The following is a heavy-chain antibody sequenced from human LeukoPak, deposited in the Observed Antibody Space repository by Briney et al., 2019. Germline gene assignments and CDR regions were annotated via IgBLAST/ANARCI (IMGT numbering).Heavy chain of an antibody. D-gene: IGHD2-21*01. CDR1: GGTFSSYA. CDR2: IIPIFGTA. J-gene: IGHJ6*02. V-gene: IGHV1-69*13. Sequence: SVKVSCKASGGTFSSYAIRWVRQAPGQGLEWMGGIIPIFGTANYAQKFQGRVTITADESTSTAYMELSSLRSEDTAVYYCARGASYYYGMDVWGQGTTVTVSS. CDR3: ARGASYYYGMDV.